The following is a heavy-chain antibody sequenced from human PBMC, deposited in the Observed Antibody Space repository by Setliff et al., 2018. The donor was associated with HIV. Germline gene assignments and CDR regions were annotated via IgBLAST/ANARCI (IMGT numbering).Heavy chain of an antibody. Sequence: PSETLSLTCAVSGGSISSSNWWSWVRQPPGKGLEWIGEIYHSGSTNYNPSLKSRVTISIDKSKNQFSLKLSSVTAADTAVYYCAALLGDSGSYGGGAFDIWGQGTMVTV. V-gene: IGHV4-4*02. CDR1: GGSISSSNW. D-gene: IGHD1-26*01. CDR3: AALLGDSGSYGGGAFDI. CDR2: IYHSGST. J-gene: IGHJ3*02.